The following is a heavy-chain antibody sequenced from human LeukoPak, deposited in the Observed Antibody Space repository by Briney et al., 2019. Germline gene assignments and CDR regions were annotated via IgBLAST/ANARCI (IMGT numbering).Heavy chain of an antibody. D-gene: IGHD3-9*01. Sequence: SGPALAKPPQTLTLTCTFSRFSLSTRGMCVSWIRHPPGKALEWLALIDWDNDKYYSTSLKTRLTVSKDTSKNQVVLTLTNMDPVDTATYYCARMSYYILTGYYKGAFDIWGQGTMVTVSS. CDR2: IDWDNDK. J-gene: IGHJ3*02. CDR1: RFSLSTRGMC. V-gene: IGHV2-70*01. CDR3: ARMSYYILTGYYKGAFDI.